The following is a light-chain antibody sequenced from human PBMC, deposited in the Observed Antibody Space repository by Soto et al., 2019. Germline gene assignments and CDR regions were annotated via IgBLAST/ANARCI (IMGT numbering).Light chain of an antibody. CDR2: GAS. CDR1: QSVSSSY. V-gene: IGKV3-20*01. J-gene: IGKJ3*01. Sequence: EIVLTQSPGTLSLSPGERATLSCRASQSVSSSYLAWYQQKPGQAPRLLIYGASSRATGIPDRFSGSGSGTDFTLTIRSLEPEDCAVYYCQQYGSSLFTFGPGTKVDIK. CDR3: QQYGSSLFT.